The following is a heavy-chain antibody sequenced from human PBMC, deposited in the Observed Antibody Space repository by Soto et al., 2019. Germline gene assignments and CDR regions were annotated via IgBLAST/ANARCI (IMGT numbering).Heavy chain of an antibody. CDR1: GFSFSSYA. J-gene: IGHJ4*02. CDR3: AIGFDYIWGTYRTNEESD. Sequence: QAQLVESGGGVVQPGRSLRLSCAASGFSFSSYAMYWVRQAPGKGLEWVATIWHDGTNKYYADSVKGRFTISRDNSKKTVFLQMNSLRAEDTAVYYCAIGFDYIWGTYRTNEESDWGQGTLVTVSS. D-gene: IGHD3-16*02. CDR2: IWHDGTNK. V-gene: IGHV3-33*01.